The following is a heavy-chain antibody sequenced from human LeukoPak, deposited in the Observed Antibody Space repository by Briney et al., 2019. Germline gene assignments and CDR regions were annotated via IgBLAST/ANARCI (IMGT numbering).Heavy chain of an antibody. Sequence: SETLSLTCTVSGGSISSYYWSWIRQPPGKGLEWIGYIYTSGSTNYNPSLKSRVTISVDTSKNQFSLKLSSVTAADTAVYYCARLRYCSSTSCYPWFDPWGQGTLVTVSS. CDR2: IYTSGST. J-gene: IGHJ5*02. V-gene: IGHV4-4*09. CDR3: ARLRYCSSTSCYPWFDP. CDR1: GGSISSYY. D-gene: IGHD2-2*01.